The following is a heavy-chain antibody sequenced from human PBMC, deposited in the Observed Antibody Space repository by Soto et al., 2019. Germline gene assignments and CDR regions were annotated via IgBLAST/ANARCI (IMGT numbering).Heavy chain of an antibody. J-gene: IGHJ6*02. Sequence: GGSLRLSCAASGFTFSSYAMSWVRQAPGKGLEWVSAISGSGGSTYYADSVKGRFTISRDNSKNTLYLQMNSLRAEDTAVYYCAKVHSSGWRGNYYYGMDVWGQGTTVTVSS. CDR3: AKVHSSGWRGNYYYGMDV. CDR1: GFTFSSYA. V-gene: IGHV3-23*01. CDR2: ISGSGGST. D-gene: IGHD6-19*01.